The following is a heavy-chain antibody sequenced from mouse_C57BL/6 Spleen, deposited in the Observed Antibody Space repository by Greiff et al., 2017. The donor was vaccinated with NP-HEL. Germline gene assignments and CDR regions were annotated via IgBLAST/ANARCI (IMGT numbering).Heavy chain of an antibody. J-gene: IGHJ1*03. CDR2: ISGGGGNT. Sequence: DVQLVESGGGLVKPGGSLKLSCAASGFTFSSYTMSWVRQTPEKRLEWVATISGGGGNTYYPDSVKGRFTISRDNAKNTLYLQMSSLRSEDTALYYCARQITTVVYWYFDVWGTGTTVTVSS. CDR3: ARQITTVVYWYFDV. D-gene: IGHD1-1*01. V-gene: IGHV5-9*01. CDR1: GFTFSSYT.